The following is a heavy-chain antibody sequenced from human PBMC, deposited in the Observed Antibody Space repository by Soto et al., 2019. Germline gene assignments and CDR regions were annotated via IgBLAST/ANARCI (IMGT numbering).Heavy chain of an antibody. J-gene: IGHJ5*02. CDR1: GFTFGNYA. D-gene: IGHD3-22*01. CDR3: AKDPDYGDTSGYPSPPP. CDR2: ISGRGEDT. V-gene: IGHV3-23*01. Sequence: EVQMLESGGDLVQPGGSLRLSCAASGFTFGNYAMIWVRQAPGKGLEWVSVISGRGEDTDYAGSVRGRFTISRDNSKNTLYLEMNSLGVDETAVYYCAKDPDYGDTSGYPSPPPWGRGTLVTVSS.